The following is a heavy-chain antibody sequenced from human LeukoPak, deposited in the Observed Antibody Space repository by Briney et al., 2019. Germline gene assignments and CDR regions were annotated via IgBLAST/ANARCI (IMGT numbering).Heavy chain of an antibody. CDR3: ARRAFYYDSSGYYYPV. CDR1: GFTFSSYS. CDR2: ISSSSSYI. J-gene: IGHJ4*02. V-gene: IGHV3-21*01. Sequence: GRSLRLSCAASGFTFSSYSMNWVRQAPGKGLEWVSSISSSSSYIYYADSVKGRFTISRDNAKNSLYLQMNSLRAEDTAVYYCARRAFYYDSSGYYYPVWGQGTLVTVSS. D-gene: IGHD3-22*01.